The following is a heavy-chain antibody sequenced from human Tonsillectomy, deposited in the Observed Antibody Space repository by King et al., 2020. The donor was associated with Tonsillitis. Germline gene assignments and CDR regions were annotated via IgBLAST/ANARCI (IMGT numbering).Heavy chain of an antibody. D-gene: IGHD5-12*01. CDR3: AREVVRDIVALFDS. CDR2: IYTSGST. Sequence: QLQESGPGLVKPSQTLSLTCTVSGGSISSGSYYWSWFRQPPGKGLGWIVRIYTSGSTNYNPSLKGLVTISVDTSKNQFSLKMRSVTAADTAVYYCAREVVRDIVALFDSWGQGTLVTVSS. V-gene: IGHV4-61*02. J-gene: IGHJ4*02. CDR1: GGSISSGSYY.